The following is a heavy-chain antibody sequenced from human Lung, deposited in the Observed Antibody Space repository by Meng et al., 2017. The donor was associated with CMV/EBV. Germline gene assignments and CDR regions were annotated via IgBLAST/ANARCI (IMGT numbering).Heavy chain of an antibody. J-gene: IGHJ4*02. CDR3: ARSARWGFCTTTSCQDYFDY. V-gene: IGHV3-23*01. Sequence: GESLKISCAASGFTFSSYALNWVRQAPGRGLEWVSAIRGSGDGTNYADSVKGRFTISRDNSKNTVYLQMNSLRAEDTALYYCARSARWGFCTTTSCQDYFDYWGQGXLVTVSS. CDR2: IRGSGDGT. CDR1: GFTFSSYA. D-gene: IGHD2-2*01.